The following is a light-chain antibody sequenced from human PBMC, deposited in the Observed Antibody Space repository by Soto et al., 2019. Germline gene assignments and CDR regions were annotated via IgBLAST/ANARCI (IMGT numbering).Light chain of an antibody. CDR1: QSVSSY. CDR3: QQHTNWPLT. Sequence: DIVLTQSPGTLSLSPRERATLSCTASQSVSSYLAWYQQKPGQAPRLLIHGATTRATGIPARFSGSGSGTDFTLTISSLEPEDFAVYYCQQHTNWPLTFGGGTKVDIK. CDR2: GAT. J-gene: IGKJ4*01. V-gene: IGKV3-11*01.